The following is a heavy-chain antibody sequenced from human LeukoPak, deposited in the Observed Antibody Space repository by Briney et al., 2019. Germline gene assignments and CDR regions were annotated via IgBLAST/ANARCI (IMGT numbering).Heavy chain of an antibody. V-gene: IGHV3-64*01. CDR1: GFTFSSNA. J-gene: IGHJ4*02. D-gene: IGHD5-18*01. CDR2: ISSNGGST. Sequence: GGSLRLSCAASGFTFSSNAMHWVRQAPGKGLEYVSAISSNGGSTYYANSVKGRFTISRDNSKNTLYLQMGSLRAEDMAVYYCARGMGYSYGDYWGQGTLVTVSS. CDR3: ARGMGYSYGDY.